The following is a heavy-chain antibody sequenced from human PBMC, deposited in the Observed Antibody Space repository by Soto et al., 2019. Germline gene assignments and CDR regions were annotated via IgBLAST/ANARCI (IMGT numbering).Heavy chain of an antibody. V-gene: IGHV1-46*01. CDR3: AREDSSSWYRRFFDY. Sequence: ASVKVSCKASGYTFTSYYMHWVREAPGQGLEWMGISNPSGGSTSDAQKFQGRVTMTRDTSTSTVYMELSSLRSEDTAVYYCAREDSSSWYRRFFDYWGQGTLVTVSS. J-gene: IGHJ4*02. CDR1: GYTFTSYY. CDR2: SNPSGGST. D-gene: IGHD6-13*01.